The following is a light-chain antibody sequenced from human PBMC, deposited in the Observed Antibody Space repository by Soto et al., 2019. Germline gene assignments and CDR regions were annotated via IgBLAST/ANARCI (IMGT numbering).Light chain of an antibody. CDR3: QQYGSSPRT. CDR1: QIFSRY. Sequence: GMTQSGATVSVSPGEGTTLYCRASQIFSRYLWWYQHKPGQAPRLLIDDSSNMATGSPARFSGSGSATDFTLTISRLEPEDFAVYYCQQYGSSPRTFGQGTKVDI. CDR2: DSS. V-gene: IGKV3-11*01. J-gene: IGKJ1*01.